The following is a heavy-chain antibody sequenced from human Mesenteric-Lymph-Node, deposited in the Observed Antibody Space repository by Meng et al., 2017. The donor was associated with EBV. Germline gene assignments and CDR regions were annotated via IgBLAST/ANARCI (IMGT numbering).Heavy chain of an antibody. CDR3: ARQGYCRTTTCSTWFDP. CDR1: GGSFSGYS. Sequence: QVQLQQWGAGLLKPSEXLSLTCVIYGGSFSGYSWNWIRQAPGKGLEWIGKIHHSETTDYNPSLKDRVIISADTSKNQFSLKLTSVTAADTAVYYCARQGYCRTTTCSTWFDPWGQGTLGTVSS. D-gene: IGHD2-2*01. CDR2: IHHSETT. V-gene: IGHV4-34*01. J-gene: IGHJ5*02.